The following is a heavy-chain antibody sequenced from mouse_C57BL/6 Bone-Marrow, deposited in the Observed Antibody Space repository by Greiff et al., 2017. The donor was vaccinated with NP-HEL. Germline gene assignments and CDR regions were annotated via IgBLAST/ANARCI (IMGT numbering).Heavy chain of an antibody. J-gene: IGHJ1*03. CDR3: ARFKLRGVLYWYFDV. CDR2: IDPEDGET. V-gene: IGHV14-2*01. CDR1: GFNIKDYY. D-gene: IGHD1-1*01. Sequence: EVKLLESGAELVKPGASVKLSCTASGFNIKDYYMHWVKQRTEQGLEWIGRIDPEDGETKYAPKFQGKATITADTSSNTAYLQLSSLTSEDTAVYYCARFKLRGVLYWYFDVWGTGTTVTVSS.